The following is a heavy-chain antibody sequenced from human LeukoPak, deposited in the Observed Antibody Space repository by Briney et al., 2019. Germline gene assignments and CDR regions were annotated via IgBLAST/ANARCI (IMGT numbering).Heavy chain of an antibody. CDR1: GGSISGSW. CDR3: ARAPSGCCGTCAFDY. Sequence: PSETLSLTCTVSGGSISGSWWSWVRQPAGKGLEWIGRLHADGDTNYNPSLKSRITMSLDPPGNQFSLKLTAVTAADTAVYFCARAPSGCCGTCAFDYWGQGILVTVSS. V-gene: IGHV4-4*07. J-gene: IGHJ4*02. D-gene: IGHD2-15*01. CDR2: LHADGDT.